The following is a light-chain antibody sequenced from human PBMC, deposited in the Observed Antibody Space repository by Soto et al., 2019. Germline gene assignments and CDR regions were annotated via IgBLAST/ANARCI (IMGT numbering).Light chain of an antibody. Sequence: EIVLTQSPATLSLSPGERATLSCRASQSVGNNLAWYQQKPGQAPRLLIYGASSRATGIPDRFSGSGSGTDFTLTISRLEPEDFAVYYCQQYGSSLFTFGQGTRLEIK. CDR3: QQYGSSLFT. CDR1: QSVGNN. CDR2: GAS. J-gene: IGKJ5*01. V-gene: IGKV3-20*01.